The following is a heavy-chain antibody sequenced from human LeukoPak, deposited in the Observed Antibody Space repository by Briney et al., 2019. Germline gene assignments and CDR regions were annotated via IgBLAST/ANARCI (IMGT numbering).Heavy chain of an antibody. V-gene: IGHV3-48*03. CDR1: GFTFSSYE. D-gene: IGHD3-10*01. Sequence: HPGGSLRLSCAASGFTFSSYEMNWVRQAPGKGLEWVSYISSSGSTIYYADSVKGRFTISRDNAKNSLYLQMNSLRAEDTAVYYCARLNYYYGSGAFDYWGQGTLVTVSS. CDR3: ARLNYYYGSGAFDY. J-gene: IGHJ4*02. CDR2: ISSSGSTI.